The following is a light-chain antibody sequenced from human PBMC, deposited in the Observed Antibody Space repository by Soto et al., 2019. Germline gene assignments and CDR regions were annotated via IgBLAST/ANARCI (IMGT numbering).Light chain of an antibody. J-gene: IGKJ1*01. CDR1: QSVSIN. CDR2: AAS. CDR3: HQYHSWPWT. V-gene: IGKV3-15*01. Sequence: VITQSPSTLSVSPGQRATLSCRASQSVSINLAWYQQKPGQVPRLLIYAASTRATSIPARFSGSGSETEFTLTISSLQSEDLAIYYCHQYHSWPWTFGQGTKVDIK.